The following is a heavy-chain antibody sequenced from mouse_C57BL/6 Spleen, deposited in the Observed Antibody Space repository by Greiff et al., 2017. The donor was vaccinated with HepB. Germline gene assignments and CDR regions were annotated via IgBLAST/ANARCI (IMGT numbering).Heavy chain of an antibody. Sequence: EVKLVESGPELVKPGASVKISCKASGYPFTDYNMNWVKQSNGKSLEWIGVINPNYGTTSYNQKFKGKATLTVDQSSSTAYMQLNSLTSEDSAVYYCALLTTVVAHDYWGQGTTLTVSS. CDR1: GYPFTDYN. D-gene: IGHD1-1*01. CDR3: ALLTTVVAHDY. V-gene: IGHV1-39*01. J-gene: IGHJ2*01. CDR2: INPNYGTT.